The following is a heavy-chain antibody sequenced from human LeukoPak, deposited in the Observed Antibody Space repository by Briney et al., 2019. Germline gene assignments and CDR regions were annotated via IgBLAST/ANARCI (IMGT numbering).Heavy chain of an antibody. V-gene: IGHV4-4*09. J-gene: IGHJ4*02. CDR2: IYTSGGT. D-gene: IGHD5-18*01. Sequence: SEPLSLTCTVSGGSISSYYWSWIRPPPGKGVGWVGYIYTSGGTNYNPSLKSRVTISVDTSKNQFSLKLSSVTAADTAVYYCARHDTAMVTEVAAAGIGSFDYWGQGTLVTVSS. CDR1: GGSISSYY. CDR3: ARHDTAMVTEVAAAGIGSFDY.